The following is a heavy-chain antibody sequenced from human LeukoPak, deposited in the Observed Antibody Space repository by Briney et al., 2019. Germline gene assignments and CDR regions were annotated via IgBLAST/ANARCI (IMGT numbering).Heavy chain of an antibody. J-gene: IGHJ3*02. CDR2: IYHSGST. Sequence: PSETLSLTCAVSGYSISSGYYWGWIRQPPGKGLEWIGSIYHSGSTYYNPSLKSRVTISVDTSKNQFSLKLSSVTAADTAVYYCAGQWNCSGGSCYSGAFDIWGQGTMVTVSS. V-gene: IGHV4-38-2*01. D-gene: IGHD2-15*01. CDR3: AGQWNCSGGSCYSGAFDI. CDR1: GYSISSGYY.